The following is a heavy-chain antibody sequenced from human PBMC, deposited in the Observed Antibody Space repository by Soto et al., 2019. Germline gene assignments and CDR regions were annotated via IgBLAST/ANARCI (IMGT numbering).Heavy chain of an antibody. CDR2: ISGSGGST. CDR1: GFTFSSYA. V-gene: IGHV3-23*01. J-gene: IGHJ6*02. D-gene: IGHD6-19*01. CDR3: AKSLPQWPLYYYYYGMDV. Sequence: EVPLLESGGGLVQPGGSLRLSCAASGFTFSSYAMSWVRQAPGKGLEWVSAISGSGGSTYYADSVKGRFTISRDNSKNTLYLQMNSLRAEDTAVYYCAKSLPQWPLYYYYYGMDVWGQVTTVTVSS.